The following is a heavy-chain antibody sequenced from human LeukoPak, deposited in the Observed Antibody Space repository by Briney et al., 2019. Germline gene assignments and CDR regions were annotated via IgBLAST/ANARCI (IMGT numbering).Heavy chain of an antibody. CDR3: AKAAVVAATLYYFDY. D-gene: IGHD2-15*01. Sequence: GGSPRLSCAASGFTFSSYAMSWVRQAPGKGLEWVSAISGSGGSTCYADSVKGRFTISRDNSKNTLYLQMNSLRAEDTAVYYCAKAAVVAATLYYFDYWGQGTLVTVSS. V-gene: IGHV3-23*01. CDR1: GFTFSSYA. CDR2: ISGSGGST. J-gene: IGHJ4*02.